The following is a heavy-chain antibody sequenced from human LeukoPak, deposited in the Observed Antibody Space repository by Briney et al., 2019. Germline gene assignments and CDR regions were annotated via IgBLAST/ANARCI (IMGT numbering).Heavy chain of an antibody. CDR1: GGSISSYY. D-gene: IGHD2-2*02. J-gene: IGHJ4*02. Sequence: SETLSLTCTVSGGSISSYYWSWIRQPAGKGLEWIGRIYTSGSTNYNPSLKSRVTMSVDTSKNQFSLKLSSVTAADTAVYYCASGGLYGDYIDYWGQGTLVTVSS. CDR2: IYTSGST. V-gene: IGHV4-4*07. CDR3: ASGGLYGDYIDY.